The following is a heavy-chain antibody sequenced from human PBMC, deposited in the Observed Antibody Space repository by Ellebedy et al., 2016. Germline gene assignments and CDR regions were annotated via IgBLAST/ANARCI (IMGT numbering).Heavy chain of an antibody. Sequence: SETLSLXXAVYGGSFSGYYWSWIRQPPGKGLEWIGEINHSGSTNYNPSLKSRVTISVDTSKNQFSLKLSSVTAADTAVYYCARGRGYCSSTSCYTTKYYYYYYMDVWGKGTTVTVSS. CDR3: ARGRGYCSSTSCYTTKYYYYYYMDV. V-gene: IGHV4-34*01. D-gene: IGHD2-2*02. CDR1: GGSFSGYY. J-gene: IGHJ6*03. CDR2: INHSGST.